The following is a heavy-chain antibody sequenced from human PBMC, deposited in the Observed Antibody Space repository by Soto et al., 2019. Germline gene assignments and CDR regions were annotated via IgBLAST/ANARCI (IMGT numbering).Heavy chain of an antibody. CDR1: GFTLSSYW. Sequence: PGGSLRLSCAASGFTLSSYWMSWVRQGTGKGLEWVSRINIGGDTFYSGFVKGRFTVSRENARNAAHLQMDSLRIGETALYYCLRGQMRSSSGNTSFDTWGQGVLVTSPQ. CDR2: INIGGDT. CDR3: LRGQMRSSSGNTSFDT. J-gene: IGHJ5*02. V-gene: IGHV3-13*01. D-gene: IGHD6-6*01.